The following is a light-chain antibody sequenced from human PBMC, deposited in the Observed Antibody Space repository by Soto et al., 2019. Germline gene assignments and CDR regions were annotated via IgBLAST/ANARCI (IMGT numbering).Light chain of an antibody. J-gene: IGKJ4*01. CDR1: QSFGSNL. Sequence: EILLTQSPGTLSLSPGDRATLSCRASQSFGSNLLAWYQQKPGQAPRFLIYGASARAIGIPDRFSGSGSGTDFTLTISRLEPEDFGVYYCQQYGKMPLTVGGGTKVEMK. CDR2: GAS. CDR3: QQYGKMPLT. V-gene: IGKV3-20*01.